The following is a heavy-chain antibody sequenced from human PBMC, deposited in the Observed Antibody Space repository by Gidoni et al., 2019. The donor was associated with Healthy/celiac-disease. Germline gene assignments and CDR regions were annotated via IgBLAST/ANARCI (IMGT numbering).Heavy chain of an antibody. CDR2: INAGNGNT. D-gene: IGHD3-3*01. J-gene: IGHJ4*02. CDR3: ARSFLEWYYFDY. V-gene: IGHV1-3*01. Sequence: QVQLVQSGAEVKKPGASVKVSCKASGYTFTSYAMHWVRQAPGQRLEWMGWINAGNGNTKYSQKFQGRVTITRDTSASTAYMELSSLRSEDTAVYYCARSFLEWYYFDYWGQGTLVTVSS. CDR1: GYTFTSYA.